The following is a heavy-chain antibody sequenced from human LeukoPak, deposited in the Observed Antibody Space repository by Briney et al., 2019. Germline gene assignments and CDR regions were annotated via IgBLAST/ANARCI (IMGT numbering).Heavy chain of an antibody. CDR3: ARGPPYYYYYYMDV. Sequence: PGGALRLSCAASGFTFSSYSMNWVRQAPGKGLEWVSYISSSSSNIYYADSVKGRFTISRDNAKNSLYLQMNSLRAEDTAVYYCARGPPYYYYYYMDVWGKGTTVTVSS. CDR2: ISSSSSNI. CDR1: GFTFSSYS. V-gene: IGHV3-48*01. J-gene: IGHJ6*03.